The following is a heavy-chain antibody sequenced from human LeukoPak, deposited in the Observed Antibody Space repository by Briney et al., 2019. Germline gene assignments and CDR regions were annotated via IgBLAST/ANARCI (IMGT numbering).Heavy chain of an antibody. CDR1: GYTFTSYD. CDR2: MNPNSGNT. CDR3: ARGNPTYCSGGSCYGRADAFDI. V-gene: IGHV1-8*01. J-gene: IGHJ3*02. Sequence: ASVKVSCKASGYTFTSYDINWVRQATRQGLEWMGWMNPNSGNTGYAQKFQGRVTMTRNTSISTAYMELSSLRSEDTAVYYCARGNPTYCSGGSCYGRADAFDIWGQGTMVTVSS. D-gene: IGHD2-15*01.